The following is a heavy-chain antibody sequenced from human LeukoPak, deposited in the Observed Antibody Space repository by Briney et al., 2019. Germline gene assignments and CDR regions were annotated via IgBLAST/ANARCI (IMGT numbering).Heavy chain of an antibody. CDR3: ARVSPNGDYYYYMDV. D-gene: IGHD4-17*01. V-gene: IGHV4-59*01. J-gene: IGHJ6*03. CDR1: GGSISSYY. Sequence: SEALSLTCTVSGGSISSYYWSWIRQPPGKGLEWIGYIYYSGSTNYNPSLKSRVTISVDTSKNQFSLKLSSVTAADTAVYYCARVSPNGDYYYYMDVWGKGTTVTVSS. CDR2: IYYSGST.